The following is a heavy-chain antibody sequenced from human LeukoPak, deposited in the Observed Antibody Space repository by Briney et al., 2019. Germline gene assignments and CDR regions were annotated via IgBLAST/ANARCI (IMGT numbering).Heavy chain of an antibody. J-gene: IGHJ4*02. CDR3: ARSTYSGSSYDY. D-gene: IGHD1-26*01. CDR2: ITRSTSTI. CDR1: GFTFSSYS. Sequence: GGSLRLSCAASGFTFSSYSLNWVRQAPGKGLEWVSYITRSTSTIYYADSVKGRFTVSRDNAKNTLYLQMSSLRAEDTAVYYCARSTYSGSSYDYWGQGTLVTVSS. V-gene: IGHV3-48*04.